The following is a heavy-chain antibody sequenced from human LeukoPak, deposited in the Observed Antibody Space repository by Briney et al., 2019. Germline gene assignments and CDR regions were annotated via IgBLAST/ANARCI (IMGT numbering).Heavy chain of an antibody. CDR3: ARESFGGSPLAH. D-gene: IGHD2-15*01. CDR1: GGSFSGYY. V-gene: IGHV4-34*01. Sequence: SETLSLTCAVYGGSFSGYYWSWIRQPPGKGLEWIGEINHSGSTNYNPSLKSRVTISVDTSKNQFSLKLSSVTAADTAVYFCARESFGGSPLAHWGQGTLVTVSS. J-gene: IGHJ4*02. CDR2: INHSGST.